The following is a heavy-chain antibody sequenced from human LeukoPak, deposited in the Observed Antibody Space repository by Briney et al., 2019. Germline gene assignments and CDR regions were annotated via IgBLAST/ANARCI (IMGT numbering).Heavy chain of an antibody. CDR3: ASADYDDYYIDF. CDR2: IYYSGMT. J-gene: IGHJ4*02. CDR1: GGSISSYY. D-gene: IGHD4-17*01. Sequence: SETLSLTCTVSGGSISSYYWSWIRQPPGKGLEWIGYIYYSGMTNYNPSLKSRVTISLDTSRNQFSLKLSSVTAADTAVYYCASADYDDYYIDFWGQGTLVTVSS. V-gene: IGHV4-59*01.